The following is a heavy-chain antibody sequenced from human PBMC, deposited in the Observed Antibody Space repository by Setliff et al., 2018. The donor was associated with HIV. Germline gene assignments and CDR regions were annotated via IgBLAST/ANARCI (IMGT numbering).Heavy chain of an antibody. CDR2: IQSKTDGGAT. CDR1: GFTFSNAW. Sequence: GGSLRLSCAASGFTFSNAWMSWVRQAPGKGLEWVGRIQSKTDGGATDYAAPVKGRFTISRDDSQNTLFLQMNSLILEDTAVYYCARGPQYNFWGGYLGLWGQGTLVTVSS. D-gene: IGHD3-3*01. J-gene: IGHJ4*02. V-gene: IGHV3-15*01. CDR3: ARGPQYNFWGGYLGL.